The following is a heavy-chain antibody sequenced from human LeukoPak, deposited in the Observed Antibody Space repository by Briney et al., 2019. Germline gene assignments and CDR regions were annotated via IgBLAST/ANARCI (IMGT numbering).Heavy chain of an antibody. CDR3: ARAPPYYGSGSYYGDFDY. Sequence: GASVKVSCKASGYTFTGYYMHWVRQAPGQGLEWMGWINPNSGGTNYVQKFQGRVTMTRDTSISTAYMELSRLRSDDTAVYYCARAPPYYGSGSYYGDFDYWGQGTLVTVSS. V-gene: IGHV1-2*02. J-gene: IGHJ4*02. CDR1: GYTFTGYY. D-gene: IGHD3-10*01. CDR2: INPNSGGT.